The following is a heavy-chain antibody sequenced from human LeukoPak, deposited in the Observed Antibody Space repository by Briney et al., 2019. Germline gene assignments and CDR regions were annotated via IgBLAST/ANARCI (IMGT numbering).Heavy chain of an antibody. J-gene: IGHJ6*02. V-gene: IGHV3-33*01. CDR3: ARAGYYGMDV. Sequence: GRSLRLSCAASGFTFSSYGMHWVRRAPGKGLEWVAVIWYDGSNKYYADSVKGRFTISRDNSKNTLYLQMNSLRAEDTAVYYCARAGYYGMDVWGQGTTVTVSS. CDR1: GFTFSSYG. CDR2: IWYDGSNK.